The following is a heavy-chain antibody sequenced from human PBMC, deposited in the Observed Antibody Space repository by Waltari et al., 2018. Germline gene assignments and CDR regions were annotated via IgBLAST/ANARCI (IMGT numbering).Heavy chain of an antibody. J-gene: IGHJ3*02. CDR1: GFTVRSTY. CDR3: ARLGSSRAFDI. D-gene: IGHD6-13*01. V-gene: IGHV3-53*01. Sequence: EVQLVESGGGLIQPGVSLRLSCAASGFTVRSTYVSWVRQAQGKGLEWVSVIYSGGSTYYADSVKGRFTISRDKSKNTRYLQMNSLRAEEMAVYYCARLGSSRAFDIWGQGTLVTVSS. CDR2: IYSGGST.